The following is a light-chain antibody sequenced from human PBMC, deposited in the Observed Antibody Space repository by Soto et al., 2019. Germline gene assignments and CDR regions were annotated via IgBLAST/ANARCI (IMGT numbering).Light chain of an antibody. J-gene: IGKJ1*01. Sequence: DIQMTQSPSSLSASVEDRVIITCRASQSISNHLNWYQQKPGKAPKLLIFAASSLQSGVPSRFSGSGFGTDFTLTISSLQREDFATYYCQQSYRTPRTFGQGTKVDIK. CDR3: QQSYRTPRT. V-gene: IGKV1-39*01. CDR1: QSISNH. CDR2: AAS.